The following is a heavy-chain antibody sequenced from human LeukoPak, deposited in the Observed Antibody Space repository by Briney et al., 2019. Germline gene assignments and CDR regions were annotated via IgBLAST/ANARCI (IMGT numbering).Heavy chain of an antibody. CDR2: ISGSSSNI. V-gene: IGHV3-21*01. J-gene: IGHJ4*02. CDR3: ARPLGYCTSGSCFPDY. CDR1: GFTFSSYS. D-gene: IGHD2-15*01. Sequence: GESLRLSCAASGFTFSSYSMNWVRQAPGKGLEWVSSISGSSSNIYYADSVKGRFTISRDNAKNSLYLQMNSLRAEDTAVYHCARPLGYCTSGSCFPDYWGQGTLVTVSS.